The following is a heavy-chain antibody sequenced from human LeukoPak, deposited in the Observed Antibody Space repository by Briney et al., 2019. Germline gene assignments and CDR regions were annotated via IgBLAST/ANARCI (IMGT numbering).Heavy chain of an antibody. CDR3: AKEGGPYRPLDY. CDR1: GGSISSTNW. CDR2: DHLSRRT. V-gene: IGHV4-4*02. Sequence: PSGTLSLTCGVSGGSISSTNWWTWVRQPPGEGLEWIGWDHLSRRTNYNPSLESRVTMSVDMSENHISLKLTSVTASHTAVYYCAKEGGPYRPLDYSGQGTLVTVSS. J-gene: IGHJ4*02.